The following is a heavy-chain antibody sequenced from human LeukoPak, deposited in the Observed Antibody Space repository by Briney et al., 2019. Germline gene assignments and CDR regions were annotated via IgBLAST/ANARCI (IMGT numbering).Heavy chain of an antibody. V-gene: IGHV1-2*02. CDR1: GYTFTGYY. D-gene: IGHD3-3*01. CDR3: ARDALLSVYYDFWSGYWFDP. Sequence: ASVKVSCKASGYTFTGYYMHWVRQAPGQGLEWMGWINPNSGGTNYAQKFQGGVTMTRDTSISTAYMELSRLRSDDTAVYYCARDALLSVYYDFWSGYWFDPWGQGTLVTVSS. CDR2: INPNSGGT. J-gene: IGHJ5*02.